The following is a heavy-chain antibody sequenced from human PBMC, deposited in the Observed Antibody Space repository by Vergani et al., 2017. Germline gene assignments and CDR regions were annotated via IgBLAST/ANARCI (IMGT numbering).Heavy chain of an antibody. CDR3: ARELSYYYGSGSDDYNPYYYEGMDV. CDR1: GGSFNTYY. CDR2: IYSTGST. V-gene: IGHV4-59*12. D-gene: IGHD3-10*01. J-gene: IGHJ6*02. Sequence: QVQLEESGPGLVKPSETLSLTCTVSGGSFNTYYWSWIRQSPWKGLEWIGYIYSTGSTNYNPSLKSRVTILVDRSKSQLSLKLTSVTAGDTAVYFCARELSYYYGSGSDDYNPYYYEGMDVWGPGTTVTVSS.